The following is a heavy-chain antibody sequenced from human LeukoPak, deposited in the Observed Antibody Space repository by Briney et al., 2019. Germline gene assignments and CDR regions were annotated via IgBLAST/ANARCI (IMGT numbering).Heavy chain of an antibody. V-gene: IGHV3-48*03. Sequence: PGGSLRLSCAASGFTFSSYEMNWVRQAPGKGLEWVSYISSSGSTIYYADSVKGRFTISRDNAKNSLYLQMNSPRAEDTAVYYCARDVRGYSYGSTTDYWGQGTLVTVSS. J-gene: IGHJ4*02. CDR3: ARDVRGYSYGSTTDY. D-gene: IGHD5-18*01. CDR2: ISSSGSTI. CDR1: GFTFSSYE.